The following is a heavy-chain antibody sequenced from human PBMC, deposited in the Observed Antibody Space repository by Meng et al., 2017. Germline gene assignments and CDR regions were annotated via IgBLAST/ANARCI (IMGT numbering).Heavy chain of an antibody. CDR2: ISAYNGNT. Sequence: VQLVQSGAEVKEPGASGTVSCKASGYTFTSYGISWVRQAPGQGLEWMGWISAYNGNTNYAQKLQGRVTMTTDTSTSTAYMELRSLRSDDTAVYYCARSIPKYYDFWSGYSDYWGQGTLVTASS. V-gene: IGHV1-18*01. D-gene: IGHD3-3*01. CDR3: ARSIPKYYDFWSGYSDY. J-gene: IGHJ4*02. CDR1: GYTFTSYG.